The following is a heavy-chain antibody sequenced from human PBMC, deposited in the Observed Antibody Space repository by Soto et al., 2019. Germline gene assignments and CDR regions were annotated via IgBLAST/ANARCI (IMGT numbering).Heavy chain of an antibody. Sequence: VQLVESGGGVVQPGRSLRLSCAASGFTFSSYGMHWVRQAPGKGLEWVAVIWYDGSNKYYADSVKGRFTISRDNSKNTLYLQMNSLRAEDTAVYYCARDELRGWNYVLDWGQGTLVTVSS. CDR1: GFTFSSYG. J-gene: IGHJ4*02. D-gene: IGHD1-7*01. CDR3: ARDELRGWNYVLD. V-gene: IGHV3-33*01. CDR2: IWYDGSNK.